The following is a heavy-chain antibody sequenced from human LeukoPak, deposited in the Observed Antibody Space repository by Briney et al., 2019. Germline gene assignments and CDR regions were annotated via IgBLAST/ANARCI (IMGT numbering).Heavy chain of an antibody. CDR1: GYSFTSYW. CDR2: IYPGDSDT. V-gene: IGHV5-51*01. Sequence: GEPLKISCKGSGYSFTSYWIGWVRQMPGKGLEWMGIIYPGDSDTRYSPSFQGQVTISADKSISTAYPQWSSLKASDTAMYYCARPLVVTAEDAFDIWGQGTMVTVSS. CDR3: ARPLVVTAEDAFDI. D-gene: IGHD2-21*02. J-gene: IGHJ3*02.